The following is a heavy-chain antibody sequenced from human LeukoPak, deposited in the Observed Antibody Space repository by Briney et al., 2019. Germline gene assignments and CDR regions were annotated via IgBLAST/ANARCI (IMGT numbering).Heavy chain of an antibody. CDR2: IYISGST. Sequence: SQTLSLTCTVSGDSISSGSYSWSWIRQPAGKGLEWIGRIYISGSTNYNPSLKSRVTISVDASKKQFSLKLSSVTAADRAVYYCARESVYDFWSGYHYFDYWGQGTLVTVSS. V-gene: IGHV4-61*02. CDR3: ARESVYDFWSGYHYFDY. CDR1: GDSISSGSYS. D-gene: IGHD3-3*01. J-gene: IGHJ4*02.